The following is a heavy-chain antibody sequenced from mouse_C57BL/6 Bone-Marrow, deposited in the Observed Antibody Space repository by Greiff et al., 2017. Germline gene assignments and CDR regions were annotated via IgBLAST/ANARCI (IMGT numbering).Heavy chain of an antibody. CDR2: IDPSDSYT. J-gene: IGHJ1*03. Sequence: VQLKQPGAELVKPGASVKLSCKASGYTFTSYWMPWVNQRPGQGLEWIGEIDPSDSYTNYNQKFKGKATLTVDTSSSTAYLQLSSLTSEDSAVYYCARRDGYPWYFDVWGTGTTVTVSS. V-gene: IGHV1-50*01. D-gene: IGHD2-3*01. CDR1: GYTFTSYW. CDR3: ARRDGYPWYFDV.